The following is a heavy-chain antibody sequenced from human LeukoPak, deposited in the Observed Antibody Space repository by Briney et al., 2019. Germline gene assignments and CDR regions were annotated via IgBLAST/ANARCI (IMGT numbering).Heavy chain of an antibody. CDR3: ARLKYYDSTGYSPGYYMGV. CDR2: IYITGST. D-gene: IGHD3-22*01. J-gene: IGHJ6*03. CDR1: GGSIINYY. Sequence: PSETLPLTCTVSGGSIINYYWSWIPQSAGTGLEWVGRIYITGSTNYNPSLQSRLSMSVDTSKNQFSLRLTSVSAADTAVYYCARLKYYDSTGYSPGYYMGVWGKGITVTVSS. V-gene: IGHV4-4*07.